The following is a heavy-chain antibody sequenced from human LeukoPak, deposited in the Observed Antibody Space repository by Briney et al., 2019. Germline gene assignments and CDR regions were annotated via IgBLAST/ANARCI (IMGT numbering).Heavy chain of an antibody. CDR3: AKGAYDYIEIGYFDS. CDR2: LIGSSGST. J-gene: IGHJ4*02. V-gene: IGHV3-23*01. D-gene: IGHD5-12*01. Sequence: PGGSLRLSCAASGFTSTNYAMNWVRQAPGKGLEWVSVLIGSSGSTDYADSVKGRFTISRDTSKNTLFLQMNSLRAEDTAIYYCAKGAYDYIEIGYFDSWGQGTLVTVPS. CDR1: GFTSTNYA.